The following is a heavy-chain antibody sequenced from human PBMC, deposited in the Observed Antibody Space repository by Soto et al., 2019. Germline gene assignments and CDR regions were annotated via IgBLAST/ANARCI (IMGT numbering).Heavy chain of an antibody. CDR2: VYYTGIA. V-gene: IGHV4-59*08. D-gene: IGHD3-10*01. Sequence: SETLSLTCTVSGGSLTSGYWSWIRQPPGKGLEWIGFVYYTGIARYNPSLKSRVTISVDTSKNQFSLKLTSVTAADTAVYYCARVSGIYYYGMXVWGQGTTVXVSS. CDR3: ARVSGIYYYGMXV. J-gene: IGHJ6*02. CDR1: GGSLTSGY.